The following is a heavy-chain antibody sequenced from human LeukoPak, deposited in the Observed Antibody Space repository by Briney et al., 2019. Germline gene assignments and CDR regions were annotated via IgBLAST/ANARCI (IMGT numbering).Heavy chain of an antibody. V-gene: IGHV4-31*03. CDR1: GGSISSGGYY. CDR2: IYYSGST. CDR3: ARGGRGIQLWSGGPTYGMDV. Sequence: SQTLSLTCTVSGGSISSGGYYWSWIRQHPGKGLEWIGYIYYSGSTYYNPSLKSRVTISVDTSKNQFSLKLSSVTAADTAVYYCARGGRGIQLWSGGPTYGMDVWGQGTTVTVSS. J-gene: IGHJ6*02. D-gene: IGHD5-18*01.